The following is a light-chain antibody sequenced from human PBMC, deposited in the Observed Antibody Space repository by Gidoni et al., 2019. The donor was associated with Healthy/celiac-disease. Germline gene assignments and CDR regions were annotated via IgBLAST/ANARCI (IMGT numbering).Light chain of an antibody. V-gene: IGKV1-5*01. J-gene: IGKJ1*01. CDR2: DAS. CDR3: QQYNSYSRT. CDR1: QSISSW. Sequence: DIQMTQSPSTLSASVGDRVTITCRASQSISSWLAWYQQKPGKAPKVLIYDASSLESGVPSRFSGSGSGTEFTLTISSLQPDDFETYYCQQYNSYSRTFXQXTKVEIK.